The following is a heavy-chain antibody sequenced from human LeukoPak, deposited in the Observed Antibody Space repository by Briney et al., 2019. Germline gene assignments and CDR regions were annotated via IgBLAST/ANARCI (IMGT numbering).Heavy chain of an antibody. CDR3: AREGLLWFGELFRDAFDI. Sequence: GRSLRLSCAASGFTFSSYAMHWARQAPGKGLERVAVISYDGSNKYYADSVKGRFTISRDNSKNTLYLQTNSLRAEDTAVYYCAREGLLWFGELFRDAFDIWGQGTMVTVSS. J-gene: IGHJ3*02. CDR1: GFTFSSYA. CDR2: ISYDGSNK. D-gene: IGHD3-10*01. V-gene: IGHV3-30-3*01.